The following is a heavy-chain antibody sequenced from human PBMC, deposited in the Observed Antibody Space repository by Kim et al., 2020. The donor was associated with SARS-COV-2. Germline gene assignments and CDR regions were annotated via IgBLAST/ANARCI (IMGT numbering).Heavy chain of an antibody. J-gene: IGHJ4*02. V-gene: IGHV4-31*03. D-gene: IGHD2-2*01. Sequence: SETLSLTCTVPGGSISSGGYYWSWIRQHPGKGLEWIGYIYYSGSTYYNPSLKSRVTISVDTSKNQFSLKLSSVTAADTAVYSRGPVRSVIVVVPAARGIDYWGQGTLVTVSS. CDR2: IYYSGST. CDR3: GPVRSVIVVVPAARGIDY. CDR1: GGSISSGGYY.